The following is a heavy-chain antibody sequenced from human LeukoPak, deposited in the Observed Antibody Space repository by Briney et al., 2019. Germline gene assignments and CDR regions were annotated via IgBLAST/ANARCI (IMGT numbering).Heavy chain of an antibody. J-gene: IGHJ4*02. D-gene: IGHD6-19*01. Sequence: GGSLRLSCAASGFTFSSYWMSWVRQAPGKGLEWVANIKQDGSEKYYVDSVKGRFTISRDNAKNSLYLQMNSLRAEDTAVYYCARSQWLADRYFDYWGQGNPGHRLL. V-gene: IGHV3-7*03. CDR2: IKQDGSEK. CDR1: GFTFSSYW. CDR3: ARSQWLADRYFDY.